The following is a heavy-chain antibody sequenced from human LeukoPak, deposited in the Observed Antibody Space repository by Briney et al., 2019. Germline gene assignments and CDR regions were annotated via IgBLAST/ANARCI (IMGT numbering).Heavy chain of an antibody. CDR2: ISGSGDST. Sequence: PGGSLRLSFAASGFTFSSNSMPWVPQTPGKGREWVSGISGSGDSTFYADSVKGRFTISRDNSRNTLYLQMSSLRPEDTAVYYCTKWSGFGDDWGQGTLVTVSS. J-gene: IGHJ4*02. V-gene: IGHV3-23*01. CDR3: TKWSGFGDD. D-gene: IGHD3-10*01. CDR1: GFTFSSNS.